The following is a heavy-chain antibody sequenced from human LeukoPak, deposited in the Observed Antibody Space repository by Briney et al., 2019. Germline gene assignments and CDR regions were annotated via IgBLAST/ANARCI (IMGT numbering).Heavy chain of an antibody. CDR2: ISAYNGNT. D-gene: IGHD1-26*01. CDR3: AALIVGATFSPLDP. CDR1: GYTFTSYG. J-gene: IGHJ5*02. V-gene: IGHV1-18*01. Sequence: ASVKVSCKASGYTFTSYGISWVRQAPGQGLEWMGWISAYNGNTNYAQKLQGRVTMTTDTSTSTAYMELRSLRSDDTAVYYCAALIVGATFSPLDPWGQGTLVAVSS.